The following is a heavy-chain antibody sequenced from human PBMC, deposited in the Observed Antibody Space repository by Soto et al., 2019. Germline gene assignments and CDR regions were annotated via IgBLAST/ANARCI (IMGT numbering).Heavy chain of an antibody. V-gene: IGHV4-31*03. CDR1: GGSISSGGYY. J-gene: IGHJ6*02. CDR3: ARGSSIAGLYYGMDV. D-gene: IGHD6-6*01. CDR2: NYYSGIT. Sequence: SETLSLTCTVSGGSISSGGYYWTWIRQHPGKGLEWIGYNYYSGITYYNPSLKSRVTISLDTSKNQFSLKLSSVTAADTTVYYCARGSSIAGLYYGMDVWGQGTTVT.